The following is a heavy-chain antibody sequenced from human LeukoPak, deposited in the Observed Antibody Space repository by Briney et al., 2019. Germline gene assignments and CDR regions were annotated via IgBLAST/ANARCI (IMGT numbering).Heavy chain of an antibody. CDR3: AKYSLSRETFQH. V-gene: IGHV4-30-4*07. CDR1: GDSIDSGGLS. CDR2: IYNSGST. J-gene: IGHJ1*01. D-gene: IGHD5/OR15-5a*01. Sequence: SETLSLTCVVSGDSIDSGGLSWSWIRQAPGKGLEWIGYIYNSGSTFYNPSLESRLTISIDMSKNQMSMRLNSVTAADTAVYFCAKYSLSRETFQHWGQGTLVTVSS.